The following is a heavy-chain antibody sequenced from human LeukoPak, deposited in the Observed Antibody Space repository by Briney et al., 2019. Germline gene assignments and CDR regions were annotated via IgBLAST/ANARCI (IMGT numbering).Heavy chain of an antibody. D-gene: IGHD3-10*01. CDR1: GYTFTSYD. CDR3: ARGVSDGSGSYFSPSPTDY. J-gene: IGHJ4*02. Sequence: ASVKVSCKASGYTFTSYDINWVRQAPGQGLEWMGWISAYNGNTNYAQKLQDRVTMTTDTSTSTAYMELRSLRSDDTAVYYCARGVSDGSGSYFSPSPTDYWGQGTLVTVSS. V-gene: IGHV1-18*01. CDR2: ISAYNGNT.